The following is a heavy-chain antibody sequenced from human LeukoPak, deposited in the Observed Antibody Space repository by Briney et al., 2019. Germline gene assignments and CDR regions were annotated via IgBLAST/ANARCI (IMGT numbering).Heavy chain of an antibody. J-gene: IGHJ4*02. V-gene: IGHV3-66*01. Sequence: GGSLRLSCAASEFSVGSNYMTWVRQAPGKGLEWVSLIYSGGSTYYADSVKGRFTISRDNSKNTLYLQMNSPRADDTAVYYCAKGLTTHDYWGQGTLVTVSS. CDR2: IYSGGST. CDR3: AKGLTTHDY. CDR1: EFSVGSNY. D-gene: IGHD4-11*01.